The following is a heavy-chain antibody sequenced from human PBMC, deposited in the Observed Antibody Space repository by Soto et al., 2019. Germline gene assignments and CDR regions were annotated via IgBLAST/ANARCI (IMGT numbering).Heavy chain of an antibody. CDR1: GVTLRSYA. D-gene: IGHD2-2*01. J-gene: IGHJ4*02. CDR2: IYGSGGGT. Sequence: GGSLRLSSAASGVTLRSYAMTWVRQAPGKGLEWVSTIYGSGGGTYYADSVKGRFTISRDNSKKTLYLQMNSLNAEDTAVYYCAKDRAVERYCDSPSCYFVTTEFDYWRQGTLVPVSS. CDR3: AKDRAVERYCDSPSCYFVTTEFDY. V-gene: IGHV3-23*01.